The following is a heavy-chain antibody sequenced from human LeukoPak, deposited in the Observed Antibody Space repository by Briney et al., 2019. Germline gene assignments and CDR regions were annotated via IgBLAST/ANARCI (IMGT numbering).Heavy chain of an antibody. CDR3: ARTPPALMIVRRGYFDY. V-gene: IGHV4-59*12. J-gene: IGHJ4*02. CDR1: GGSISSYY. D-gene: IGHD3-22*01. CDR2: IYYSGST. Sequence: SETLSLTCTVSGGSISSYYWSWIRQPPGKGLEWIGYIYYSGSTNYNPSLKSRVTISVDTSKNQFSLKLSSVTAADTAVYYCARTPPALMIVRRGYFDYWGQGTLVTVSS.